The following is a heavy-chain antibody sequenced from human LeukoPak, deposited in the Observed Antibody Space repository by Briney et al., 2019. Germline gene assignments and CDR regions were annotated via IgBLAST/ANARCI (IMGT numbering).Heavy chain of an antibody. D-gene: IGHD6-19*01. Sequence: SETLSLTCAVYGGSFSGYYWAWIRQPPGKGLEWIGTIYYSGSTYYNPSLKSRVTISADTSKNQFSLKLSSVTAADTAIYYCARDSSGWYRWFDPWGQGTLVTVSS. J-gene: IGHJ5*02. CDR2: IYYSGST. CDR1: GGSFSGYY. V-gene: IGHV4-34*01. CDR3: ARDSSGWYRWFDP.